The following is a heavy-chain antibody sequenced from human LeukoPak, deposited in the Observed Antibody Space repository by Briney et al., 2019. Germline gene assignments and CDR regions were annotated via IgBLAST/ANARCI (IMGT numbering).Heavy chain of an antibody. CDR3: ARVGRDYYGSGSYPDAFDI. J-gene: IGHJ3*02. D-gene: IGHD3-10*01. CDR2: ISSSGSTI. CDR1: GFTFSSYE. V-gene: IGHV3-48*03. Sequence: PGGSLRLSCAASGFTFSSYEMNWVRQAPGKGLEWVSYISSSGSTIYYADSVKGRFTISRDNAKNSLYLQMNSLRAEDTAVYYCARVGRDYYGSGSYPDAFDIWGQGTMVTVSS.